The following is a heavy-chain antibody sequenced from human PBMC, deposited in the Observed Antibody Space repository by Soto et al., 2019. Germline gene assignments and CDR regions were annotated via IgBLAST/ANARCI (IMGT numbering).Heavy chain of an antibody. D-gene: IGHD1-7*01. Sequence: ETLSLTCTVSGGSISSSSYYWGWIRQPPGKGLEWIGSIYYSGSTYYNPSLKSRVTISVDTSKNQFSLKLSSVTAADTAVYYCARQLELPDLDYYYMDVWGKGTTVTVSS. CDR1: GGSISSSSYY. V-gene: IGHV4-39*01. CDR3: ARQLELPDLDYYYMDV. CDR2: IYYSGST. J-gene: IGHJ6*03.